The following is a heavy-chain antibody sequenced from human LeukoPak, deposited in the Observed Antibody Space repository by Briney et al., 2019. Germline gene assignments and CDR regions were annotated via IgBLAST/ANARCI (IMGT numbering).Heavy chain of an antibody. CDR1: GGSISNYY. J-gene: IGHJ4*02. CDR3: AREEALGSGSFDY. Sequence: SETLSLTCNISGGSISNYYWSWIRQSPEKGLEWIGYIHYRGSTNYNPSLKSRVTISVDTSKNQIALKQRSVTVADTAVYYCAREEALGSGSFDYWGQGTLVTVSS. CDR2: IHYRGST. D-gene: IGHD1-26*01. V-gene: IGHV4-59*01.